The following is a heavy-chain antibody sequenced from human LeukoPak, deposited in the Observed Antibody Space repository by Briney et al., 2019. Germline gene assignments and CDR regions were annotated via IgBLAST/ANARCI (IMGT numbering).Heavy chain of an antibody. D-gene: IGHD3-22*01. CDR1: GFTFSSYA. CDR3: AKDLTMIVVVSAFDY. Sequence: PGGSLRLSCAASGFTFSSYAMSWVRQAPGKGLEWVSAISGSGGSTYYADSVKGRFTISRDNSKNTLYLQMNSLRAEDTAVYYCAKDLTMIVVVSAFDYWGQGTLVTVSS. V-gene: IGHV3-23*01. J-gene: IGHJ4*02. CDR2: ISGSGGST.